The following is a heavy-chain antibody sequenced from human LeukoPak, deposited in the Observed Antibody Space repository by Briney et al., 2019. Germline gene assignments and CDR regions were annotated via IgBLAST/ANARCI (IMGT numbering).Heavy chain of an antibody. V-gene: IGHV1-18*03. D-gene: IGHD1-26*01. CDR2: ISGNSDKT. CDR3: ARNAGSYFEFAP. J-gene: IGHJ5*02. Sequence: ASVKVSCKTSGYTFSTYGPSWVRQAPGQGLQWMGWISGNSDKTHYAQKFQDRVTLTTDTSSTTAFMELRSLRSDDMAMYYCARNAGSYFEFAPWGQGTLVTVSS. CDR1: GYTFSTYG.